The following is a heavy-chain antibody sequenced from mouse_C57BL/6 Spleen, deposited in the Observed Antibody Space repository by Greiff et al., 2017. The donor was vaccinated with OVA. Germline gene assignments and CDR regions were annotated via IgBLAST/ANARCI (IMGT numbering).Heavy chain of an antibody. V-gene: IGHV1-50*01. CDR3: ARWTGYFDY. Sequence: QVQLQQPGAELVKPGASVKLSCKASGYTFTSYWMQWLKQRPGQGLEWIGEIDPSDSYTNYNQKFKGKATLTVDTSSSTAYMQLSSLTSEDSAVYYCARWTGYFDYWGQGTTLTVSS. CDR1: GYTFTSYW. CDR2: IDPSDSYT. J-gene: IGHJ2*01. D-gene: IGHD4-1*01.